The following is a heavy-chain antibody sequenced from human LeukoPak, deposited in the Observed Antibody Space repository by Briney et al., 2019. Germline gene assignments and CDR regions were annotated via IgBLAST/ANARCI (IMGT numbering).Heavy chain of an antibody. CDR3: AREMVDAFDI. CDR1: GFTSSSYS. Sequence: GGSLRLSCAASGFTSSSYSMNWVRQAPGKGLEWVSSISSSSYIYYADSVKGRFTISRDNAKNSLYLQMNSLRAEDTAVYYCAREMVDAFDIWGQGTMVTVSS. J-gene: IGHJ3*02. D-gene: IGHD2-8*01. CDR2: ISSSSYI. V-gene: IGHV3-21*01.